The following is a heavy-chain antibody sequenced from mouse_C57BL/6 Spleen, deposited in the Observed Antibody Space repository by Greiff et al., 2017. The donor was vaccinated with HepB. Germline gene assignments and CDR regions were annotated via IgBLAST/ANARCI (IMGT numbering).Heavy chain of an antibody. CDR1: GYTFTSYG. Sequence: QVQLKESGAELARPGASVKLSCKASGYTFTSYGISWVKQRTGQGLEWIGEIYPRSGNTYYNEKFKGKATLTADKSSSTAYMELRSLTSEDSAVYFCARDLGEGFAYWGQGTLVTVSA. D-gene: IGHD4-1*01. CDR3: ARDLGEGFAY. CDR2: IYPRSGNT. V-gene: IGHV1-81*01. J-gene: IGHJ3*01.